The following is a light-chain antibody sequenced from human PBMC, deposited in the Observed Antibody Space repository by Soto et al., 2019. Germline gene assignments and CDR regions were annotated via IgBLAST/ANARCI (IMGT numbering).Light chain of an antibody. V-gene: IGKV3-15*01. CDR3: QQYNKWPIT. CDR1: QSVNNL. J-gene: IGKJ5*01. Sequence: EIVLTQSPASLSVSPGERATLSCRASQSVNNLLAWYQQKPGRPPRLLIYGASTRATGIPARFSGSGSVTDFPLSISSLQSEDFAVYYCQQYNKWPITFGLGTRLE. CDR2: GAS.